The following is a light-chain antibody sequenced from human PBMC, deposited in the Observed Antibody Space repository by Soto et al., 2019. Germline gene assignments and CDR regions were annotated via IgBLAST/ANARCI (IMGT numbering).Light chain of an antibody. CDR3: QQTFHNRLS. CDR1: QSVSTS. J-gene: IGKJ4*01. Sequence: DIQMTQSPSSLSASVGARGTITCRASQSVSTSVNWYQQLGGKAPKLLIQHSSTLQSGVPSRFSGSGSGTDFTLTISSLQPEDCATYYCQQTFHNRLSFGGGTKVEIK. CDR2: HSS. V-gene: IGKV1-39*01.